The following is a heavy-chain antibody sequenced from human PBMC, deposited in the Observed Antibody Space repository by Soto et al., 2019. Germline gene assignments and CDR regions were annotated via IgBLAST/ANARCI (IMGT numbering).Heavy chain of an antibody. D-gene: IGHD3-9*01. CDR1: GGTFSSYA. CDR3: ARCGGGSGYFDQRAFDY. Sequence: QVQLVQSGAEVKKPGSSVKVSCKASGGTFSSYAISWVRQAPGQGLEWMGGIIPIFGTANYAQKFQGRVTITADESTSTAYMELGGLRSEATAVYYCARCGGGSGYFDQRAFDYWGQGTLVTVSS. CDR2: IIPIFGTA. J-gene: IGHJ4*02. V-gene: IGHV1-69*01.